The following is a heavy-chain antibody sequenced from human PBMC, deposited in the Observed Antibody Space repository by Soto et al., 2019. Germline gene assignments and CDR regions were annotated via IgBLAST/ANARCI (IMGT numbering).Heavy chain of an antibody. CDR2: LSYDGTNG. CDR3: AKEVWAAVTTFTNWYFDF. Sequence: QVQLVESGGGVVQPGTSLRLSCAASGFTFSSCGMHWVRQAPGKGLEWVAVLSYDGTNGYYADSVKGRFTISRDNSENTVYLQMNSLTTEDTAVYYCAKEVWAAVTTFTNWYFDFWGRCTLVTVSS. D-gene: IGHD4-17*01. V-gene: IGHV3-30*18. CDR1: GFTFSSCG. J-gene: IGHJ2*01.